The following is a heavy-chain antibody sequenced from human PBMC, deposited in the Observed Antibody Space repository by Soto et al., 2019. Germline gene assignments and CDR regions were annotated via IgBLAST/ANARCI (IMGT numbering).Heavy chain of an antibody. CDR1: GYTLTSYY. J-gene: IGHJ6*02. Sequence: EASVKVSCKASGYTLTSYYMHWVRQAPGQGLEWMGIINPSGGSTSYAQKFQGRVTMTRDTSTSTVYMELSSLRSEDTAVYYCARAGVRSSWSIYYYAMDVWGQGTTVNVS. CDR2: INPSGGST. CDR3: ARAGVRSSWSIYYYAMDV. D-gene: IGHD6-13*01. V-gene: IGHV1-46*01.